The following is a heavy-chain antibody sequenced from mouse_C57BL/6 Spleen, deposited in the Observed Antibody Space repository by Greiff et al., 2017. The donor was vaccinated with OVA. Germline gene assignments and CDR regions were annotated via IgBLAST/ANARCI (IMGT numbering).Heavy chain of an antibody. CDR3: AREASYYSNGFAY. D-gene: IGHD2-5*01. Sequence: VQLQQSGPELVKPGASVKISCKASGYAFSSSWMNWVKQRPGKGLEWIGRIYPGDGDTNYNGKFKGKATLTADKSSSTAYMQLSSLTSEDSAVYFCAREASYYSNGFAYWGQGTLVTVSA. V-gene: IGHV1-82*01. CDR2: IYPGDGDT. CDR1: GYAFSSSW. J-gene: IGHJ3*01.